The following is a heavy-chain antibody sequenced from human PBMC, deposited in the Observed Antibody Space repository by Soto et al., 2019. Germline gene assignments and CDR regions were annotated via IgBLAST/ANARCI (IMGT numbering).Heavy chain of an antibody. J-gene: IGHJ4*02. CDR2: IHPSGGGS. V-gene: IGHV1-46*02. Sequence: SVRVSYSPSGYTCNTYYLHWVLQAPGQGLEWMGIIHPSGGGSTYAQKFLGRVTMTRDTSTSTVFMELSSLRSADTAVYYCARGGHIAVVTASFDYWGQGTLVTVSS. CDR3: ARGGHIAVVTASFDY. CDR1: GYTCNTYY. D-gene: IGHD2-21*02.